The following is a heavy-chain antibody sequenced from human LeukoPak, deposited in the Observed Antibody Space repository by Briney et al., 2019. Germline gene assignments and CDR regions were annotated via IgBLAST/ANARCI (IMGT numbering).Heavy chain of an antibody. Sequence: GRSLRLSCAASGFTFSSYAMHWVRQAPGKGLEWVAVIPYDGSNKYYADSLKGRFTLTSDNSKNTLYLQMNSLRAEDTAVYYCASLDTAMVNWGQGTLVTVSS. CDR2: IPYDGSNK. J-gene: IGHJ4*02. D-gene: IGHD5-18*01. V-gene: IGHV3-30-3*01. CDR3: ASLDTAMVN. CDR1: GFTFSSYA.